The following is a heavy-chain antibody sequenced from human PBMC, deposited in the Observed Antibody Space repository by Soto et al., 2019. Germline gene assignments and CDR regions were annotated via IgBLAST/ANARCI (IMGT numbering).Heavy chain of an antibody. CDR1: GFTFSSYA. CDR3: ASLPPWAADYWSGRVY. J-gene: IGHJ4*02. CDR2: IGGSGDTT. V-gene: IGHV3-23*01. D-gene: IGHD3-3*01. Sequence: EVQLLESGGALVQPGGSLRLSCAASGFTFSSYAMSWVRRAPGKGLEWVSSIGGSGDTTHSADSVKGRFTISRDNSKNTLYLKMNSLRAEDTAVYYCASLPPWAADYWSGRVYWGLGTLVTVSS.